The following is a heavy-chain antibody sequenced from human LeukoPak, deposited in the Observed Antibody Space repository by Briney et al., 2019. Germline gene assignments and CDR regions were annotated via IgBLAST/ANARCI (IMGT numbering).Heavy chain of an antibody. CDR3: AKPTSPSEYSSSLYYYYYGMDV. Sequence: ASVKVSCTASGYTFTSYDFNWVRQATGQRPEWMGWMSPNSGDTGYAQKFQDRVTMTRNTSISTAYMELSSLRAEDTAVYYCAKPTSPSEYSSSLYYYYYGMDVWGQGTTVTVSS. CDR2: MSPNSGDT. D-gene: IGHD6-6*01. CDR1: GYTFTSYD. J-gene: IGHJ6*02. V-gene: IGHV1-8*01.